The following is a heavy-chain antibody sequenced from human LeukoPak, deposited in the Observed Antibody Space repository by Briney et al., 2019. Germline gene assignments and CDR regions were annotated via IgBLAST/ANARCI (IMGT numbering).Heavy chain of an antibody. V-gene: IGHV1-58*02. D-gene: IGHD4-17*01. J-gene: IGHJ4*02. CDR2: IVVGSGKT. CDR3: AARETVHGFFDY. CDR1: GFTFTSSA. Sequence: SVKVSCKASGFTFTSSAMQWVRQARGQRLEWIGWIVVGSGKTSYAQKFQERVTITRDMSTSTAYMELSRLRSEDTAVYYCAARETVHGFFDYWGQGTLVTVSS.